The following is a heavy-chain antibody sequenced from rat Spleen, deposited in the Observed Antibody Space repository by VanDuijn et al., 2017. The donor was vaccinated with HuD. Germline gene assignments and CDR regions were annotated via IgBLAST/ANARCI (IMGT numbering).Heavy chain of an antibody. CDR1: GFTFSDYA. V-gene: IGHV5-17*01. J-gene: IGHJ4*01. Sequence: EVQLVESGGGLVQPGRSLKFSCEASGFTFSDYAMAWVRQAPKKGLEWVATIVYDGSSTYYRDSVKGRFTISRDNAKSTLYLQMDSLRSEDTATYYCTRAMYTTVYYFAKGYYVMDAWGQGSSVTVSS. CDR2: IVYDGSST. D-gene: IGHD1-6*01. CDR3: TRAMYTTVYYFAKGYYVMDA.